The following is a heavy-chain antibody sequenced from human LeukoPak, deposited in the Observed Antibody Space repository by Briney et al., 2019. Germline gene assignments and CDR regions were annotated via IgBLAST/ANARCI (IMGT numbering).Heavy chain of an antibody. CDR1: GYSFTSYW. CDR3: AKLGKEPPVGSPYYFDF. J-gene: IGHJ4*02. V-gene: IGHV5-51*01. D-gene: IGHD1-26*01. Sequence: GESLKISCKGSGYSFTSYWIGWVRQMPGKGLEWMGIIYPGDCDTRYSPSFQGQVTISADKSISTAYLQWSSLKASDTAMYYCAKLGKEPPVGSPYYFDFWGQGTLVTVSS. CDR2: IYPGDCDT.